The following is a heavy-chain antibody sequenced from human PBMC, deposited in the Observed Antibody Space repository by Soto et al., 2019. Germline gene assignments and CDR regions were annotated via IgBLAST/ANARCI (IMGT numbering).Heavy chain of an antibody. CDR1: GVTVRSTY. J-gene: IGHJ4*02. D-gene: IGHD5-18*01. CDR3: ARHGYNYGGGYFDY. CDR2: IYSGGST. V-gene: IGHV3-66*04. Sequence: EVQLVESGGGLVQPGGSLRLSCAASGVTVRSTYMSWVRQAPGKGLEWVSVIYSGGSTYYADSVKGRFTISRDNSKNTLYLQMNSLRAEDTAVYYCARHGYNYGGGYFDYWGQGTLVTVSS.